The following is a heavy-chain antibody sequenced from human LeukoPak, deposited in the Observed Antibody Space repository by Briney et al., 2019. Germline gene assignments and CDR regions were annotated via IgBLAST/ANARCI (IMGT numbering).Heavy chain of an antibody. J-gene: IGHJ3*02. CDR2: IYSDGSI. CDR3: ARNRGRLRGMNGDGEAFDI. V-gene: IGHV3-53*01. Sequence: GGALRLSCAASGFSVRSNYISWVRQAPGKGLEWVSMIYSDGSIFHADSVKGRFTMSRTNSRNTLDLQMNSLKVEDTAVYFCARNRGRLRGMNGDGEAFDIWAKGQWSPSLQ. CDR1: GFSVRSNY. D-gene: IGHD3-10*01.